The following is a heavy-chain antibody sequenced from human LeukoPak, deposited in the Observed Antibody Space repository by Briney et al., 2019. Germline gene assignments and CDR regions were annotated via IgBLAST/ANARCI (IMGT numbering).Heavy chain of an antibody. J-gene: IGHJ5*02. Sequence: ASVKVSCKASGYTFTSYDINWVRQATGQGLEWMGWMNPNSGNTGYAQKFQGRVTMTRNTSISTAYMELSSLRSEDTAVYYCARGRSKRGYSGYNRRWFDPWGQGTLVTVSS. CDR3: ARGRSKRGYSGYNRRWFDP. CDR1: GYTFTSYD. D-gene: IGHD5-12*01. V-gene: IGHV1-8*01. CDR2: MNPNSGNT.